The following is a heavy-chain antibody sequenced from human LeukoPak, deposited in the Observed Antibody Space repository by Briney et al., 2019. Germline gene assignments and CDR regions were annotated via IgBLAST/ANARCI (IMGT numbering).Heavy chain of an antibody. V-gene: IGHV3-15*01. Sequence: GGSLRLSCAASGFTFSNAWMSWVRQAPGKGLEWVGRIKSKTDGGTSDYAAPVKGRFTISRDDSKNTLYLQMNSLKTEDTAVYYCTTDTYSGSSHGGYWGQGTLVTVSS. CDR1: GFTFSNAW. D-gene: IGHD1-26*01. CDR3: TTDTYSGSSHGGY. CDR2: IKSKTDGGTS. J-gene: IGHJ4*02.